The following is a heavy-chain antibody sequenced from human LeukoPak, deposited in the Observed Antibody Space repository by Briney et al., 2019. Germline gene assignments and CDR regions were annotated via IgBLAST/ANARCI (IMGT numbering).Heavy chain of an antibody. Sequence: PGGSLRLSCVVSGFTFSIYAMAWVRQAPGKGLEWVSGISDQTYYTDSVRGRFTISRDNSKNTLYLQMNSLRAEDTAVYYCAKDLNKYYDSSGYRLNLDAFGIWGQGTMVTVSS. CDR3: AKDLNKYYDSSGYRLNLDAFGI. CDR1: GFTFSIYA. V-gene: IGHV3-23*01. D-gene: IGHD3-22*01. CDR2: ISDQT. J-gene: IGHJ3*02.